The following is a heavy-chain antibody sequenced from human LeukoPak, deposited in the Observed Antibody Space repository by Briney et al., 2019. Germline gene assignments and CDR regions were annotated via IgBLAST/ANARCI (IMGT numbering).Heavy chain of an antibody. Sequence: GGSLRLSCAASGFTFSSYGMHWVRQAPGKGLEWVAFIRYDGSNKYYADSVKGRFTISRDNSKNTLYLQMNSLRAEDTAVYYCASLVTGTDRFDYWGQGTLVTVSS. CDR3: ASLVTGTDRFDY. CDR1: GFTFSSYG. D-gene: IGHD1-7*01. J-gene: IGHJ4*02. V-gene: IGHV3-30*02. CDR2: IRYDGSNK.